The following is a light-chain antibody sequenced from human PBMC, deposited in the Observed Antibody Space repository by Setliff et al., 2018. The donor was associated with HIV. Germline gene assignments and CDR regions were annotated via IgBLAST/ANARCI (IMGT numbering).Light chain of an antibody. CDR3: CSYTGRSSYV. CDR2: EVK. V-gene: IGLV2-23*02. J-gene: IGLJ1*01. Sequence: LTQPASVSGSPGQSITIFCTGSSSDVGTYNLVSWYQQRPGEAPKLIIYEVKKRPSGVSDRFSGSKSGNTASLRIPGLRADDESDYYCCSYTGRSSYVFGNGTKLTVL. CDR1: SSDVGTYNL.